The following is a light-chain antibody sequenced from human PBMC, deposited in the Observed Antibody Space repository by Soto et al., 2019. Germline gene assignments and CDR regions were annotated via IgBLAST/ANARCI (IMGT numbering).Light chain of an antibody. J-gene: IGKJ5*01. CDR2: GAS. CDR3: QQYNTWPAIT. CDR1: QSGSGS. V-gene: IGKV3D-15*01. Sequence: EIALTQSPGTLSLSPGERGTRSCSAIQSGSGSFLAWYQQKPGQPPRLVISGASTRAPGIPARFSGFGSGTDFTLTISSLQSEDFAIYYCQQYNTWPAITFGQGTRLEIK.